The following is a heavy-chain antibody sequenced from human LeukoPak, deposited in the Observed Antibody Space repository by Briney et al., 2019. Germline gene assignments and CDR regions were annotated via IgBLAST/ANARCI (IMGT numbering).Heavy chain of an antibody. D-gene: IGHD3-16*01. CDR1: GYTFTSYD. J-gene: IGHJ5*02. Sequence: ASVKVSCKASGYTFTSYDINWVRQATGQGLEWMGWMNPNSGNTGYAQKFQGRVTITRNTSINTAYMELSSLRSGDTAVYYCARVPSGGNRFDPWGQGTLVTVSS. CDR3: ARVPSGGNRFDP. V-gene: IGHV1-8*03. CDR2: MNPNSGNT.